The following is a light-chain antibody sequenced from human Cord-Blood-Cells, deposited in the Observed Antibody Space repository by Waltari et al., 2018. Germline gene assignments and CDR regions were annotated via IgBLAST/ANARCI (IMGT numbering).Light chain of an antibody. CDR1: QGISSY. V-gene: IGKV1-8*01. CDR2: AAS. CDR3: QQYYSYPLT. Sequence: AIRMTQSPSPSSASTGDRVPIPSRASQGISSYLTWYNQKPGKAPKLLIYAASTLQSGVPSRFSGSGSGTEFTLAISCLQSEDFATYYCQQYYSYPLTFGGGTKVEIK. J-gene: IGKJ4*01.